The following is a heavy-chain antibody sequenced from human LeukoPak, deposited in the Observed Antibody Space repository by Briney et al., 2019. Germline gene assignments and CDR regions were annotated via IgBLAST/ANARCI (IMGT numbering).Heavy chain of an antibody. CDR1: GYTFTSYG. D-gene: IGHD6-13*01. CDR3: ARDISDSSSWYVIYYYYGMDV. CDR2: ISAYNGNT. J-gene: IGHJ6*02. V-gene: IGHV1-18*01. Sequence: ASVKVSCKASGYTFTSYGISWVRQAPGQGLEWMGWISAYNGNTNYAQKPQGRVTMTTDTSTSTAYMGLRSLRSDDTAVYYCARDISDSSSWYVIYYYYGMDVWGQGTTVTVSS.